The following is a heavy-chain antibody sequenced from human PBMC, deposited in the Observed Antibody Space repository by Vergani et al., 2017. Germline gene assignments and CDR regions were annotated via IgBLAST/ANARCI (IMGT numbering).Heavy chain of an antibody. V-gene: IGHV3-7*01. J-gene: IGHJ6*03. CDR1: EFTFSSYW. D-gene: IGHD3-3*01. CDR2: IKQDGSEK. Sequence: EVQLVESGGGLVQPGGSLRLSCAASEFTFSSYWMSWVRQAPGKGLEWVANIKQDGSEKYYVDSVKGRFTISRDNAKNSLYLQMNSLRAEDTAVYYCARGPYYDFWSGYLNMDVWGKGTTVTVSS. CDR3: ARGPYYDFWSGYLNMDV.